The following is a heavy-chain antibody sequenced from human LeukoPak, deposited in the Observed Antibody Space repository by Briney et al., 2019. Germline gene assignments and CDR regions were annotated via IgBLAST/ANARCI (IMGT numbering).Heavy chain of an antibody. V-gene: IGHV4-59*01. J-gene: IGHJ4*02. Sequence: SETLSLTCILSVGSISSYYWSCIRQPPGKGLGWVGYIDYSGSTNYNPSLKSRVTISVDTSKNQFSLKLGSVTAADTAVYYCTRGGGSYYSPIDYWGQGTLVTVSS. CDR1: VGSISSYY. D-gene: IGHD1-26*01. CDR3: TRGGGSYYSPIDY. CDR2: IDYSGST.